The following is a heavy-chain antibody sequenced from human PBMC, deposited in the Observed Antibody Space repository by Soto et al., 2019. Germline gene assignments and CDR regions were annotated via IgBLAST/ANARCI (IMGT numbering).Heavy chain of an antibody. D-gene: IGHD2-21*01. Sequence: ASETLSLTCAVAGGSISSGGYYWSWIRQPPGKGLEWIAYIYYSGTTYYNPSLKSRLIISVDTSRHQFSLKLTSVTAAQPAVSYCARANGGKFRPYCLDRWGQRIMVTVSS. CDR3: ARANGGKFRPYCLDR. CDR1: GGSISSGGYY. V-gene: IGHV4-30-4*01. CDR2: IYYSGTT. J-gene: IGHJ5*02.